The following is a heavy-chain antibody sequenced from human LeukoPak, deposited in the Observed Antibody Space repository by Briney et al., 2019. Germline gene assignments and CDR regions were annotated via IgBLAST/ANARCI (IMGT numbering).Heavy chain of an antibody. D-gene: IGHD3-10*01. CDR1: GFTFSSYW. V-gene: IGHV3-7*01. J-gene: IGHJ3*02. Sequence: PGGSLRLSCAASGFTFSSYWMTWVRQAPGKGLEWVANIKQDGSEKYYVDSVKGRFTISRDNAKNSLYLQMNSLRAEDTAVYYCARDSAVLPHDAFDIWGQGTMVTVSS. CDR2: IKQDGSEK. CDR3: ARDSAVLPHDAFDI.